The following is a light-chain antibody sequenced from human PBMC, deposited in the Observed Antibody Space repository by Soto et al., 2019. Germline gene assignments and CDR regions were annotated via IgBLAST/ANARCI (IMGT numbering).Light chain of an antibody. CDR1: SSNIGSNY. J-gene: IGLJ2*01. Sequence: QSVLTQPPSASGTPGQRVTISCSGSSSNIGSNYVYWYQQLPGTAPKLLIYRNNQRPSGVPDRFSGSKSGTSASLAISGLRSEDEADYDCAAWDDSLSGPVFGGGTKLNVL. CDR2: RNN. V-gene: IGLV1-47*01. CDR3: AAWDDSLSGPV.